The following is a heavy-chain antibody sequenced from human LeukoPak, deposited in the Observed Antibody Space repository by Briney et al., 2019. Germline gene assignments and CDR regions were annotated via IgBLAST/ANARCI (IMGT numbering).Heavy chain of an antibody. CDR1: GFTFSRYA. V-gene: IGHV3-64D*06. Sequence: GGSLRLSCAASGFTFSRYAMHWVRQAPGKGLEYVPAISSNGGSTYYADSVKGRFTISRDNSRNTLHLQMSSLRVEDTAVYYCVKDSSSGSYFDYWGQGTLVTVSS. CDR2: ISSNGGST. D-gene: IGHD3-10*01. J-gene: IGHJ4*02. CDR3: VKDSSSGSYFDY.